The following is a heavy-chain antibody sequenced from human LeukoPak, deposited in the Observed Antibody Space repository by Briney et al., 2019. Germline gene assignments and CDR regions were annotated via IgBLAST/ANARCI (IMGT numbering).Heavy chain of an antibody. Sequence: SETLSLTCAVYGGSFSGYYWSWLRKPPGKGLEWIGEINHSGSTNYNPSLKSRVTISVDTSKNQFSLKLSSVTAADTAVYYCARGIIAAAGSGRYFDLWGRGTLVTVSS. V-gene: IGHV4-34*01. CDR3: ARGIIAAAGSGRYFDL. D-gene: IGHD6-13*01. J-gene: IGHJ2*01. CDR1: GGSFSGYY. CDR2: INHSGST.